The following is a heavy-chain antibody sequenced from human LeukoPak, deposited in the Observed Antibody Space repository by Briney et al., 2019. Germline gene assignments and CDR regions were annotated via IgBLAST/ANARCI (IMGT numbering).Heavy chain of an antibody. J-gene: IGHJ5*02. CDR1: GYTFTYRY. D-gene: IGHD3-10*01. Sequence: SVKVSCKASGYTFTYRYLHWVRQAPGQALEWMGWITPFNGNTNYAQKFQDRVTITRDRSMSTAYMELSSLRFEDTAVYYCVHHRWFGEFSCFDPWGQGTLVTVSS. CDR2: ITPFNGNT. CDR3: VHHRWFGEFSCFDP. V-gene: IGHV1-45*02.